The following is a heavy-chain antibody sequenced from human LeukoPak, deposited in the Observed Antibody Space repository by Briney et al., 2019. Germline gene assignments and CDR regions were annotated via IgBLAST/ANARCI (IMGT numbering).Heavy chain of an antibody. Sequence: SETLSLTCTVSGGSISSYYWSWIRQPPGKGLEWIGSMSYSGSTYYNPSLKSRVTIAVDTSKTQFSLKLSSVTAADTAVYYCASFYTPPQYGSGYMDVWGKGTTSTVSS. D-gene: IGHD3-10*01. CDR1: GGSISSYY. V-gene: IGHV4-39*01. J-gene: IGHJ6*03. CDR2: MSYSGST. CDR3: ASFYTPPQYGSGYMDV.